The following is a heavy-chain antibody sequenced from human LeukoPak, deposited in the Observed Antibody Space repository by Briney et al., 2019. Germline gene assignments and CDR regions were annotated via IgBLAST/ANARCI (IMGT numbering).Heavy chain of an antibody. Sequence: SETLSLTCAVYGVSFSGYYWSWIRQPPGKGLEWIGEINDNGNTNYNPSLKSRVTISVDTSKNQFSLKLSSVSAADTAMYYCARRLFLRYGPGRPIDYWGQGTLVTVSS. CDR3: ARRLFLRYGPGRPIDY. V-gene: IGHV4-34*01. J-gene: IGHJ4*02. CDR1: GVSFSGYY. D-gene: IGHD3-10*01. CDR2: INDNGNT.